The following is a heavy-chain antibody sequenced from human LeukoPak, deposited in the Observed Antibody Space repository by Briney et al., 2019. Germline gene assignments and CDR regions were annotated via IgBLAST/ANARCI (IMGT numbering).Heavy chain of an antibody. CDR1: GFTFGSYA. CDR3: ARGHSGYDYYYYYYMDV. V-gene: IGHV3-21*01. D-gene: IGHD5-12*01. Sequence: PGGSLRLSCAASGFTFGSYAMYWVRQAPGKGLEWVSSISSSSSYIYYADSVKGRFTISRDNAKNSLYLQMNSLRAEDTAVYYCARGHSGYDYYYYYYMDVWGKGTTVTVSS. J-gene: IGHJ6*03. CDR2: ISSSSSYI.